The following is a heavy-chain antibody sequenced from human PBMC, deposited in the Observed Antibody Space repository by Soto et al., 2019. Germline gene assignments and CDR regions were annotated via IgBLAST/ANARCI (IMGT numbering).Heavy chain of an antibody. Sequence: EVQLVESGGGLVQPGGSLKLSCAASGYTFSDSAMHWVRQASGKGLEWVGRIRSKANNYATVYGASVRGRFTISRDDSKNKAYLHMNSLKTEDTAVYYCSRLWSEREPTFDYWGPGTLGSVSS. CDR2: IRSKANNYAT. V-gene: IGHV3-73*02. D-gene: IGHD1-26*01. J-gene: IGHJ4*02. CDR3: SRLWSEREPTFDY. CDR1: GYTFSDSA.